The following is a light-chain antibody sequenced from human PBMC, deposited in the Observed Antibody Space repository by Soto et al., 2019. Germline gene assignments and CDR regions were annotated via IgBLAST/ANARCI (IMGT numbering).Light chain of an antibody. CDR2: GAS. V-gene: IGKV3-15*01. Sequence: EIVMTQSPATLSVSPGERATLSCRASHSISSNLAWYQQKPGQAPRLLIYGASTRATGIPARFSGSGSGTDFTLTISSLQSEDFAVYYCQQYNNWPPDTFGPGTKVDIK. CDR1: HSISSN. J-gene: IGKJ3*01. CDR3: QQYNNWPPDT.